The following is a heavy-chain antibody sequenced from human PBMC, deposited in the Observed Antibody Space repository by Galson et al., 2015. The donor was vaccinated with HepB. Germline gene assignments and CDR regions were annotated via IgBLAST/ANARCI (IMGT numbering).Heavy chain of an antibody. J-gene: IGHJ6*02. D-gene: IGHD3/OR15-3a*01. Sequence: SETLSLTCTVSGGSISSYYWSWIRQPAGKGLEWIGRIYTSGSTNYNPSLKSRVTMSVDTSKNQFSLKLRSVTAADTAVYYCARYRDWTNYYYYYGMDVWGQGTTVTVSS. V-gene: IGHV4-4*07. CDR2: IYTSGST. CDR1: GGSISSYY. CDR3: ARYRDWTNYYYYYGMDV.